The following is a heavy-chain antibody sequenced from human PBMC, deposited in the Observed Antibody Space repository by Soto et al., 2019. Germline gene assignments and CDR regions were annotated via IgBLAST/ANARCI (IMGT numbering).Heavy chain of an antibody. J-gene: IGHJ4*02. CDR2: IYYSGST. V-gene: IGHV4-59*01. D-gene: IGHD1-1*01. Sequence: PSETLSLTCTVSGGSISSYYWSWIRQPPGKGLEWIGYIYYSGSTNYNPSLKSRVTISVDTSKNQFSLKLSSVTAADTAVYYCARASRNWNFDEWGQGTLVTVSS. CDR1: GGSISSYY. CDR3: ARASRNWNFDE.